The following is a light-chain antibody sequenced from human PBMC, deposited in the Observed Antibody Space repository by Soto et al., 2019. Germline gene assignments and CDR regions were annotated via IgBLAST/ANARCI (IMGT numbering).Light chain of an antibody. CDR2: EVD. V-gene: IGLV2-8*01. Sequence: QSALTQPPSASGSPGQSVTISCTGTSSDVGGYNDVSWYQQHPGRAPKLMLYEVDKRPSGVPDRFSGSKSGNTASLTVSGLQAEDEADYYCSSYARSKSYVFGTGTKVTVL. CDR1: SSDVGGYND. CDR3: SSYARSKSYV. J-gene: IGLJ1*01.